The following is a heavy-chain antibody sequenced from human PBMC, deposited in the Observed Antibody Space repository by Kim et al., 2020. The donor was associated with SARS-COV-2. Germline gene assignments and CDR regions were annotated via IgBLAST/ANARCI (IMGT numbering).Heavy chain of an antibody. CDR2: FDPEDGET. J-gene: IGHJ6*02. Sequence: ASVKVSCKVSGYTLTELSMHWVRQAPGKGLEWMGGFDPEDGETIYAQKFQGRVTMTEDTSTDTAYMELRSLRSEDTAVYYCATPYGSGSYPYYYYGMDVWGQGTTVTVSS. V-gene: IGHV1-24*01. CDR1: GYTLTELS. CDR3: ATPYGSGSYPYYYYGMDV. D-gene: IGHD3-10*01.